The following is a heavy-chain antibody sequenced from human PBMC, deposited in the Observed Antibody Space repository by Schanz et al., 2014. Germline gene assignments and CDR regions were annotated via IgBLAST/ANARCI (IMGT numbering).Heavy chain of an antibody. CDR1: GITLSGYG. J-gene: IGHJ6*03. D-gene: IGHD5-12*01. CDR2: ISFDGRNT. Sequence: VQLVESGGGLVQPGGSLRLSCAASGITLSGYGLHWVRQAPGKGLEWVGFISFDGRNTGYAHSVKGRFTISRDNFKNTLFLQMNSLRAEDTAAYYCARGGSSGYDFSIYYMDVWGKGTTVTVSS. V-gene: IGHV3-30*03. CDR3: ARGGSSGYDFSIYYMDV.